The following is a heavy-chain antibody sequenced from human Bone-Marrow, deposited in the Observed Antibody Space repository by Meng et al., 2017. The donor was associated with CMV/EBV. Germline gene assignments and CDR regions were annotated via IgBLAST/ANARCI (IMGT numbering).Heavy chain of an antibody. CDR3: AKGVFSYWYFDL. CDR2: IYSGGSST. J-gene: IGHJ2*01. D-gene: IGHD3-16*01. Sequence: GGSLRLSCAASGFTFSSYAMSWVRQAPGKGLEWVSVIYSGGSSTYYADSVKGRFTISRDNSKNTLYLQMNSLRAEDTAVYYCAKGVFSYWYFDLWGRGTLVTVSS. V-gene: IGHV3-23*03. CDR1: GFTFSSYA.